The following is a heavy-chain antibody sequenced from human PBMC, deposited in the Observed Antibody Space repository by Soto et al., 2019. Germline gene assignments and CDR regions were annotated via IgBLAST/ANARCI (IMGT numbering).Heavy chain of an antibody. J-gene: IGHJ4*02. V-gene: IGHV3-53*01. CDR2: IYSGGST. D-gene: IGHD6-13*01. CDR1: GFTVSSNY. CDR3: ARATRYSNCPLEY. Sequence: PGGSMRLSCAASGFTVSSNYMSWVRQAPGKGLEWVSVIYSGGSTYYADSVKGRFTISRDNSKNTLYLQMNSLRAEDTAVYYCARATRYSNCPLEYWDQGTLVTVCS.